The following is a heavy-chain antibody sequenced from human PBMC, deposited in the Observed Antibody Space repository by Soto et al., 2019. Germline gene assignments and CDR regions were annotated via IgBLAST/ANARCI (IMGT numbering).Heavy chain of an antibody. V-gene: IGHV1-46*01. J-gene: IGHJ4*02. Sequence: QVQLVQSGAEVKKPGASVKVSCKSSGYTFTSYYMHWVRQAPGQGLEWMGIINPSGCSTSYAQKFQGRVTITRDTSTSTFDMELSSLRSEDTAVYYCARDDEESGYNHYDYWGQGTLVTVSS. CDR2: INPSGCST. CDR1: GYTFTSYY. CDR3: ARDDEESGYNHYDY. D-gene: IGHD3-3*01.